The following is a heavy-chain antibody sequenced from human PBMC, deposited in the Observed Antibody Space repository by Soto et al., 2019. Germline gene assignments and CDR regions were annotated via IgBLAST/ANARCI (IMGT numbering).Heavy chain of an antibody. J-gene: IGHJ3*02. V-gene: IGHV3-21*01. Sequence: AGSLRLSCAASGFTFSIYSMNWVLQAPGKGLEWVSSISGSSSYIYYADSVKGRFTISRDNAKNSLYLQMNSLRAEDTAVYYCARDAFDSSGYQTPFDIWGQGTMVTVSS. CDR1: GFTFSIYS. CDR2: ISGSSSYI. D-gene: IGHD3-22*01. CDR3: ARDAFDSSGYQTPFDI.